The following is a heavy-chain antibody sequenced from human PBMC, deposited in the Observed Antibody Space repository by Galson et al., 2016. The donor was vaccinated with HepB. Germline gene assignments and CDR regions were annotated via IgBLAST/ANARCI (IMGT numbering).Heavy chain of an antibody. V-gene: IGHV3-21*05. J-gene: IGHJ4*02. CDR1: GFTFRKYG. CDR3: ARVARAGFMAPEY. CDR2: ISSASDYT. D-gene: IGHD6-13*01. Sequence: SLRLSCAASGFTFRKYGMHWVRQAPGKGLECISYISSASDYTNYAEPLKGRFTISRDNAKNSLYLQLSSLTADDTAVYYCARVARAGFMAPEYWGQGTPVTVSS.